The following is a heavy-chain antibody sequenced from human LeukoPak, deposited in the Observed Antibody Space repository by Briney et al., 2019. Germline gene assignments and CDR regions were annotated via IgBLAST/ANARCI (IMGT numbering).Heavy chain of an antibody. CDR2: IYYSGST. Sequence: SETLSLTCTVSGGSISSYYWSWIRQPPGKGLEWIGYIYYSGSTNYNPSLKSRVTISVDTSKNQFSLKLSSVTAADTAVYYCARNENGYSSSWRTHYYYYYMDVWGKGTTVTVSS. D-gene: IGHD6-13*01. CDR3: ARNENGYSSSWRTHYYYYYMDV. CDR1: GGSISSYY. V-gene: IGHV4-59*01. J-gene: IGHJ6*03.